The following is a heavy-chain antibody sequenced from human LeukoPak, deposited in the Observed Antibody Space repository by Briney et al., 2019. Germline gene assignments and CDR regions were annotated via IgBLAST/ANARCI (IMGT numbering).Heavy chain of an antibody. CDR3: ARDSVYSGSSLDY. CDR1: GGSFSGYY. J-gene: IGHJ4*02. Sequence: SETLSLTCAVYGGSFSGYYWSWIRQPPGKGLEWIGEINHSGSTNYNPSLKSRVTISVDTSKNQFSLKLSSVTAADTAVYYCARDSVYSGSSLDYWGQGALVTVSS. CDR2: INHSGST. D-gene: IGHD1-26*01. V-gene: IGHV4-34*01.